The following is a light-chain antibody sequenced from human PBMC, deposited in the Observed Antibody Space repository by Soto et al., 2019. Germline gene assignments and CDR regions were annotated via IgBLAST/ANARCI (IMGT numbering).Light chain of an antibody. CDR3: CSYAGSSTFVYV. Sequence: QSALTQPASVSGSPGQSITISCTGTSSDVGSYNLVSWYQQHPGKAPKLMIYEGSKRPSGVSNRFSGSTSGNTASLTISGLQAEDEADYYCCSYAGSSTFVYVFGTGTKLTVL. CDR1: SSDVGSYNL. V-gene: IGLV2-23*03. CDR2: EGS. J-gene: IGLJ1*01.